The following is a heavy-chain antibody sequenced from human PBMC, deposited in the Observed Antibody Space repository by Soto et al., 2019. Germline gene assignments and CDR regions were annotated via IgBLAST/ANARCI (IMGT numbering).Heavy chain of an antibody. V-gene: IGHV1-18*01. CDR1: GYTFITSG. D-gene: IGHD4-17*01. CDR2: ISTFNGNT. J-gene: IGHJ6*02. Sequence: QVQLVQSGTEVKKPGASVKVSCKASGYTFITSGISWVRKAPGQGLEWRGWISTFNGNTNYAQTFQGRVTLTTDTSTSTAYMELRSLRSDDTAFYSCARDVGPYYGESEYVYGMAVWGQGTTVIVS. CDR3: ARDVGPYYGESEYVYGMAV.